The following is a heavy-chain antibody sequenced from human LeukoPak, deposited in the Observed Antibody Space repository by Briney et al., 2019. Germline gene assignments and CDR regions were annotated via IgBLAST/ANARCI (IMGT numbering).Heavy chain of an antibody. CDR1: GGSISGGNSY. CDR2: IYASGNT. D-gene: IGHD3-3*01. CDR3: ARGPGGFWSGWEDL. Sequence: SETLSLTCAVSGGSISGGNSYWSWIRQPAGKGLEWIGRIYASGNTNYSPSLKSRITMSVDTSKNQFSLDLSSVTAADTAVYYCARGPGGFWSGWEDLWGRGTLVTVSS. J-gene: IGHJ2*01. V-gene: IGHV4-61*02.